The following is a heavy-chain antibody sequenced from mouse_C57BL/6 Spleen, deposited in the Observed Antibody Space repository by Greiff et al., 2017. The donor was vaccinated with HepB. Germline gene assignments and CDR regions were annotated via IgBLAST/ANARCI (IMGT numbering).Heavy chain of an antibody. CDR2: ISYDGSN. Sequence: EVQLQQSGPGLVKPSQSLSLTCSVTGYSITSGYYWNWIRQFPGNKLEWMGYISYDGSNNYNPSLKNRISITRDTSKNQFFLKLNSVTTEDTATYYCARDDGYFWYFDVWGTRTTVTVSS. J-gene: IGHJ1*03. CDR1: GYSITSGYY. V-gene: IGHV3-6*01. D-gene: IGHD2-3*01. CDR3: ARDDGYFWYFDV.